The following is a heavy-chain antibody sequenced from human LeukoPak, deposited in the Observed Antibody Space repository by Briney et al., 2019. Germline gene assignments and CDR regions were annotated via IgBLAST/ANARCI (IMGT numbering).Heavy chain of an antibody. V-gene: IGHV3-74*01. CDR1: GFTFSRNW. CDR2: INSDGSIT. Sequence: GGSLRLSCAASGFTFSRNWMHWVRQAPGKGLVWVSRINSDGSITNYADCVKGRFTISRDNAKNTLYLQMSSLRAEDTAVYYCAKIDAYWGQGTLVTVSS. CDR3: AKIDAY. J-gene: IGHJ4*02.